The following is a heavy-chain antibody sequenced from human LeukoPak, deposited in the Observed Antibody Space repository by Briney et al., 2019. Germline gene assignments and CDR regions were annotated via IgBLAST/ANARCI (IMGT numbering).Heavy chain of an antibody. CDR2: IYHSGST. Sequence: SETLSLICAVSGGSISSGGYSWSWIRQPPGKGLEWIGYIYHSGSTYYNPSLKSRVTISVDRSKNQFSLKLSSVTAADAAVYYCARARLYFDYWGQGTLVTVSS. CDR1: GGSISSGGYS. CDR3: ARARLYFDY. V-gene: IGHV4-30-2*01. J-gene: IGHJ4*02.